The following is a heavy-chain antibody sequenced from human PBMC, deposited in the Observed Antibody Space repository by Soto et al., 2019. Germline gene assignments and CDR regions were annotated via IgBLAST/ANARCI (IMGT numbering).Heavy chain of an antibody. CDR2: INHSGST. J-gene: IGHJ4*02. CDR3: ARSPQDIVVVVAAIPYFDY. CDR1: GGSFSGYY. V-gene: IGHV4-34*01. Sequence: QVQLQQWGAGLLKPSETLSLTCAVSGGSFSGYYWSWIRQPPGKGLEWIGEINHSGSTNYNPSLKSRVTISVDTSKNQFSLKLSSVTAADTAVYYCARSPQDIVVVVAAIPYFDYWGQGTLVTVSS. D-gene: IGHD2-15*01.